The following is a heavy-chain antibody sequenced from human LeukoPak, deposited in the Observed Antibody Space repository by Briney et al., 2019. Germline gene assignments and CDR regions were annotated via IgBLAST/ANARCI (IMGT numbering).Heavy chain of an antibody. V-gene: IGHV3-21*01. D-gene: IGHD3-22*01. Sequence: GGSLRLSCAGSGLTFSTYSMTWVRQAPGKGLEWVSSISSSSSHTYYADSGKGRFTISRDNAKNSLYLQMNSLRAEDTALYYCARDAYYYDSSGRPHYYMDVWGKGTTVTVSS. CDR2: ISSSSSHT. CDR1: GLTFSTYS. CDR3: ARDAYYYDSSGRPHYYMDV. J-gene: IGHJ6*03.